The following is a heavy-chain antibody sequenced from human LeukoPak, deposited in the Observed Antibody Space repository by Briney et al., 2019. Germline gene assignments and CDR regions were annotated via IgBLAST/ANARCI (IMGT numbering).Heavy chain of an antibody. CDR2: ISGSGESI. J-gene: IGHJ3*01. CDR1: GFTFNKYA. V-gene: IGHV3-23*01. D-gene: IGHD1-14*01. Sequence: PGGSLRLSCAASGFTFNKYAMSWVRQAPGKGLEWVSTISGSGESIYYEDSVKGRFTISRDNSKNSLYLQMNSLRAEDTALYYCARETKDAFDVWGQGTMVTVSS. CDR3: ARETKDAFDV.